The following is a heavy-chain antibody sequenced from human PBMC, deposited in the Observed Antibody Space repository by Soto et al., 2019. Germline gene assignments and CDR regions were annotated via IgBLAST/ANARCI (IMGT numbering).Heavy chain of an antibody. J-gene: IGHJ4*02. D-gene: IGHD5-12*01. CDR3: ARERGYSGYDFEVAVINTGDY. CDR2: ISAYNGNT. CDR1: GYSITIDG. V-gene: IGHV1-18*04. Sequence: ASVTLACTSAGYSITIDGGGRRRQNPGKGLEWMGWISAYNGNTNYAQKLQGRVTMTTDTSTSTGYMELRSLRSDDTAVYYCARERGYSGYDFEVAVINTGDYCGQRILGTVSS.